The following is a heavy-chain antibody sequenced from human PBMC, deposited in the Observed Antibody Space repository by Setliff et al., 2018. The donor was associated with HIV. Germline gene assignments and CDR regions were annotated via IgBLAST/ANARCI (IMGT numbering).Heavy chain of an antibody. CDR1: GGSFSGYY. V-gene: IGHV4-34*01. CDR3: AQLGMVDDFDY. J-gene: IGHJ4*02. D-gene: IGHD1-1*01. CDR2: INHSGST. Sequence: SETLSLTCAVYGGSFSGYYWSWIRQPPGKGLEWIGEINHSGSTNYNPSLKSRVTISVDTSKNQFSLRLSSVAAGDTAVYYCAQLGMVDDFDYWGQGTLVTVSS.